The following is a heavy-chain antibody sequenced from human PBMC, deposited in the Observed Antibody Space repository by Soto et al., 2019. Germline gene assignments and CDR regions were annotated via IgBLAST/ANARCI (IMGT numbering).Heavy chain of an antibody. V-gene: IGHV1-69*01. CDR1: RDTFNKYA. D-gene: IGHD3-16*01. CDR3: ARGETYLGV. J-gene: IGHJ6*02. CDR2: IIPIFSSR. Sequence: QVQLVQSGAEVKKPGSSVKVSCKTSRDTFNKYAFNWVRQAPGQGLEWMGWIIPIFSSRNYAEKFQGRVTITADDSTSKAYMELRSLGFEDTAVYYCARGETYLGVWGQGTTVTVSS.